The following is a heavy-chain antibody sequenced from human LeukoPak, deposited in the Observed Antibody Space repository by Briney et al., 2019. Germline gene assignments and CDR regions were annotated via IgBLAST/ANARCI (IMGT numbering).Heavy chain of an antibody. V-gene: IGHV4-59*01. D-gene: IGHD3-10*01. CDR1: GGSISTYY. Sequence: SETLSLTCTVSGGSISTYYWTWIRQTPGKGLEWIGYTYYSGSINYNPSLKSRVTISVDTSKNQFSLKLSSVTAADTAVYYCARSNYGSGSYPGYWGQGTLVTVSA. CDR2: TYYSGSI. CDR3: ARSNYGSGSYPGY. J-gene: IGHJ4*02.